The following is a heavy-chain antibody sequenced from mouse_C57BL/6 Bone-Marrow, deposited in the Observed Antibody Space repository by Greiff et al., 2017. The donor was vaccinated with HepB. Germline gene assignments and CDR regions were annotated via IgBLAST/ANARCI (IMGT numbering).Heavy chain of an antibody. CDR1: GYMFTDYY. Sequence: EVQLQQSGPELVKPGASVKISCKASGYMFTDYYMNWVKQSHGKSLEWIGDINPNNGGTSYNQKFKGKATLTVDKSSSTAYMELRSLTSEDSAVYYCATPLITTAPEDYWGQGTTLTVSS. D-gene: IGHD1-1*01. V-gene: IGHV1-26*01. CDR3: ATPLITTAPEDY. CDR2: INPNNGGT. J-gene: IGHJ2*01.